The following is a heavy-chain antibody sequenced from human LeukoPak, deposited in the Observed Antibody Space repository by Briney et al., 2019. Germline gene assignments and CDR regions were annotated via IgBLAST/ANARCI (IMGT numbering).Heavy chain of an antibody. J-gene: IGHJ4*02. V-gene: IGHV6-1*01. Sequence: SQTLSLTCAISGDSVSSNSAAGNWIRQSPSRGLEWLGRTYYRSKWYSDYALSVRGRIIINPDTSKNQFSLQLDSVTPDDAAVYYCAKYSSNWYIDYWGQGTLVTVSS. D-gene: IGHD6-13*01. CDR2: TYYRSKWYS. CDR1: GDSVSSNSAA. CDR3: AKYSSNWYIDY.